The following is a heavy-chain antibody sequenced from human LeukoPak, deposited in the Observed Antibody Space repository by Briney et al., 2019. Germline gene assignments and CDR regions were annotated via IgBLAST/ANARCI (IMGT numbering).Heavy chain of an antibody. D-gene: IGHD1-1*01. Sequence: SETLSLTCSVSGDSINSGRNYWGWIRQSPGKGLEWIASIYSSGNTHSNPSLKSRVSISVDTSKNQVSLKLYSVTASDAAIYYCARHLSGTTMSHYFDFWGQGTLVTVSS. CDR2: IYSSGNT. CDR3: ARHLSGTTMSHYFDF. V-gene: IGHV4-39*01. CDR1: GDSINSGRNY. J-gene: IGHJ4*02.